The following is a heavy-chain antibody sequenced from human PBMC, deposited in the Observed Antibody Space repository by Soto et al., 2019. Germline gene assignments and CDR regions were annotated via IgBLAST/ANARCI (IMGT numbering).Heavy chain of an antibody. CDR1: GFTFSRFG. D-gene: IGHD4-17*01. CDR2: IQQDGSEK. J-gene: IGHJ4*02. V-gene: IGHV3-7*03. Sequence: HPGGSLRLSCAVSGFTFSRFGIGWVRQAPGRGLEWVANIQQDGSEKYYVDSVKGRFTMSKDNVKNSLYLQMNSLGAEDTAVYYCARVRYGGYSYYFDYWGQGAMVTVSS. CDR3: ARVRYGGYSYYFDY.